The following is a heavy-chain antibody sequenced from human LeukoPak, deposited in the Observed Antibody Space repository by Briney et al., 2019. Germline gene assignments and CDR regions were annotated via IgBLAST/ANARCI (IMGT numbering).Heavy chain of an antibody. CDR1: GFSFSSHG. CDR2: IIGDAGST. Sequence: GGSLRLSCAASGFSFSSHGMSWVRQAPGKGLEWVSGIIGDAGSTYYADSVKGRFTISGDNSKNTLFLQMNSLRAEDTAVYYCAHGAMYQLDYWGRGTLVTVSS. D-gene: IGHD2-2*01. J-gene: IGHJ4*02. CDR3: AHGAMYQLDY. V-gene: IGHV3-23*01.